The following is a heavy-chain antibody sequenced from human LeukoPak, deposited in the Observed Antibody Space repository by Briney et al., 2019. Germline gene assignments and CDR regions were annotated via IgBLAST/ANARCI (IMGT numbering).Heavy chain of an antibody. Sequence: GGSLRLSCAASGFTFSAYGMHWVRQAPGKGLEWVAIISYDGSNKYYPDSVKGRFTISRDDSKNTLYLQMNSLRTEGTAVYYCAKELTRPNRPVAGLNYWGQGTLVTVSS. D-gene: IGHD6-19*01. CDR1: GFTFSAYG. J-gene: IGHJ4*02. CDR2: ISYDGSNK. V-gene: IGHV3-30*18. CDR3: AKELTRPNRPVAGLNY.